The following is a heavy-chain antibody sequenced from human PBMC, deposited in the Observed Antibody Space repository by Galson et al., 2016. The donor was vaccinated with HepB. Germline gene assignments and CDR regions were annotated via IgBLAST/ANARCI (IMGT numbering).Heavy chain of an antibody. CDR1: GGSISSGGYY. Sequence: TLSLTCTVSGGSISSGGYYWSWIRQHPGEGLEWIGYIYHTGNAYYNASLKSRVTVSVDISKNTVYLQMNSLRAEDSAVYYCARDSLAVSDYYYGMDVWGQGTTVTVTS. V-gene: IGHV4-31*03. CDR2: IYHTGNA. J-gene: IGHJ6*02. D-gene: IGHD6-19*01. CDR3: ARDSLAVSDYYYGMDV.